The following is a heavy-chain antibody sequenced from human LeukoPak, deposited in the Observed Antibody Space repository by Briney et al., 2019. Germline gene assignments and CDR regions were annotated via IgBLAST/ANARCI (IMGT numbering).Heavy chain of an antibody. J-gene: IGHJ4*02. CDR1: GGSISSGDYY. Sequence: SQTLSLTCTVSGGSISSGDYYWSWIRQPPGKGLEWIGYIYYSGSTYYNPSLKSRVTISVDTSKNQFSLKLSSVTAADTAVYYGARDGGRCGGGYYFDYWGRGTLVTVSS. CDR3: ARDGGRCGGGYYFDY. CDR2: IYYSGST. V-gene: IGHV4-30-4*01. D-gene: IGHD3-16*01.